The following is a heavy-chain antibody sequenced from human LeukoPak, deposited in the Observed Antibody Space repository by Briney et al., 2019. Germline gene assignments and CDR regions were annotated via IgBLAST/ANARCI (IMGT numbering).Heavy chain of an antibody. CDR2: INHSGST. V-gene: IGHV4-34*01. CDR1: GGSFSGYY. D-gene: IGHD2-21*02. CDR3: AREGRACGGGCYPALWYFDL. J-gene: IGHJ2*01. Sequence: SETLSLTCAVYGGSFSGYYWTWIRQPPGKGLEWIGEINHSGSTNYNPSLKSRVTISVDTSKSQFSLKLSSVTAADTAVYYCAREGRACGGGCYPALWYFDLWGRGTLVTVSS.